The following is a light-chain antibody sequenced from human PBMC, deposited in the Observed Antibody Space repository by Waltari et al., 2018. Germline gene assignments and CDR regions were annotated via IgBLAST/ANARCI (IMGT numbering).Light chain of an antibody. CDR3: QQYNDDPGT. CDR1: QSVSNW. CDR2: QAS. Sequence: IQMTQSPSTLSASVGNHVTITCRASQSVSNWLVWYQQKPGKAPNLLIYQASSLESGVPSRFSGSGSGTEFTLTINSLQPEDFASYYCQQYNDDPGTFGQGTKVEFK. J-gene: IGKJ1*01. V-gene: IGKV1-5*03.